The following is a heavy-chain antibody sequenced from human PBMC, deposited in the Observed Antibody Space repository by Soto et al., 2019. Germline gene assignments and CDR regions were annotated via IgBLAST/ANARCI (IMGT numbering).Heavy chain of an antibody. CDR3: AISIAAAPIDP. Sequence: SVKVSSKACGGTFSSYTISWVRQAPGQGLEWMGRIVPILGIANYAQKFQGRVTITADKSTSTAYMELSSLRSEDTAVYYCAISIAAAPIDPWGQGTLVTVSS. D-gene: IGHD6-13*01. V-gene: IGHV1-69*02. CDR1: GGTFSSYT. J-gene: IGHJ5*02. CDR2: IVPILGIA.